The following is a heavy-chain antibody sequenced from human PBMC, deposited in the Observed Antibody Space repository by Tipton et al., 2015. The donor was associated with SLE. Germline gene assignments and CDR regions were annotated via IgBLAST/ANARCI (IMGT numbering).Heavy chain of an antibody. J-gene: IGHJ4*02. V-gene: IGHV3-7*01. CDR3: ARGEAYCGGDCSFAY. CDR2: IKQEGSEK. Sequence: SLRLSCAASGFAFSNYWMSWVRQAPGKGLEWVANIKQEGSEKYYVDSVKGRFTISRDNAKNSLYLQMNSLRAEDTAVYYCARGEAYCGGDCSFAYWGQGSLVIVS. D-gene: IGHD2-21*01. CDR1: GFAFSNYW.